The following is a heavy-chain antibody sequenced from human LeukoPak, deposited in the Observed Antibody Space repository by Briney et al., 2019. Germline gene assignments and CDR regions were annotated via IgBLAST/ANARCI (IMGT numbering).Heavy chain of an antibody. Sequence: GGSLRLSCAASGFTFSTYAMSWVRQAPGKGLEWVSTISGSGSNTYFVDSVKGRFTISRYNSKNTLYLQMNSLRAEDTAVYYCAKRSYGYCDYWGQGTLVTVSS. V-gene: IGHV3-23*01. CDR2: ISGSGSNT. CDR1: GFTFSTYA. CDR3: AKRSYGYCDY. J-gene: IGHJ4*02. D-gene: IGHD5-18*01.